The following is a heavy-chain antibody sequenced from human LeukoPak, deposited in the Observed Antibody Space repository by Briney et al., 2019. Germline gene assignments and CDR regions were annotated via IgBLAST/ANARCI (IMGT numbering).Heavy chain of an antibody. J-gene: IGHJ5*02. Sequence: SVKVSCKASGGTFSSYAISWVRQAPGQGLEWMGRIIPILGIANYAQKFQGRVTITADKSTSTAYMELSSLRSEDTAVYYCAICQLWLCGWFDPWGQGTLVTVSS. D-gene: IGHD5-18*01. CDR1: GGTFSSYA. CDR2: IIPILGIA. V-gene: IGHV1-69*04. CDR3: AICQLWLCGWFDP.